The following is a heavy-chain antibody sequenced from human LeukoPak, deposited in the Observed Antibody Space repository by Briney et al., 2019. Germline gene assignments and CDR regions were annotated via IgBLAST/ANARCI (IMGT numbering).Heavy chain of an antibody. CDR3: AKSLGTYSFDY. Sequence: GSLRLSCTASGFTFSSYALSWVRQAPGKGLEWVSAISGSSGSTYYADSVKGRFTISRDNSKNTLYLQMNSLRAEDTAIYYCAKSLGTYSFDYWGQGTLVTVSS. J-gene: IGHJ4*02. V-gene: IGHV3-23*01. D-gene: IGHD1-1*01. CDR2: ISGSSGST. CDR1: GFTFSSYA.